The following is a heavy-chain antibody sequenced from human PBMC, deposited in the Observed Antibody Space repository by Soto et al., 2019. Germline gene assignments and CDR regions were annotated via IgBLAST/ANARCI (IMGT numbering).Heavy chain of an antibody. V-gene: IGHV1-3*01. CDR3: ARARYCTNGVCPNFDY. CDR1: GYTFTSYA. J-gene: IGHJ4*02. Sequence: ASVKVSCKASGYTFTSYAMHWVRQAPGQRLEWMGCINAGNGNTKYSQKFQGRVTITRDTSASTAYMELSSLRSEDTAVYYCARARYCTNGVCPNFDYWGQGTLVTVAS. D-gene: IGHD2-8*01. CDR2: INAGNGNT.